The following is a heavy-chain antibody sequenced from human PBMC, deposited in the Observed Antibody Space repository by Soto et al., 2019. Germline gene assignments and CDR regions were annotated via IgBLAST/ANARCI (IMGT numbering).Heavy chain of an antibody. CDR1: GYTFTSYG. V-gene: IGHV1-18*01. CDR3: ARDQQLVRTTDY. Sequence: ASVKVSCKASGYTFTSYGISWVRQAPGQGLEWMGWISAYNGNTNYAQKLQGRVTMTTDTSTSTAYMELRSPRSDDTAVYYCARDQQLVRTTDYWGQGTLVTVSS. J-gene: IGHJ4*02. CDR2: ISAYNGNT. D-gene: IGHD6-6*01.